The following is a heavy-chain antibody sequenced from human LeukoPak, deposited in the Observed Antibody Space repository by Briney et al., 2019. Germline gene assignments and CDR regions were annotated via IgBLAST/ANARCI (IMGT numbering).Heavy chain of an antibody. Sequence: PSETLSLTCIVSGDSISSSNYYWGWIRQPPGKGLEWIGNIHYGGSKYYNPSLKSRVTISVDTSKNQFSLKLSSVTAADTAVYYCARDGGYSSSWYWGQGTLVTVSS. CDR1: GDSISSSNYY. V-gene: IGHV4-39*07. CDR3: ARDGGYSSSWY. J-gene: IGHJ4*02. CDR2: IHYGGSK. D-gene: IGHD6-13*01.